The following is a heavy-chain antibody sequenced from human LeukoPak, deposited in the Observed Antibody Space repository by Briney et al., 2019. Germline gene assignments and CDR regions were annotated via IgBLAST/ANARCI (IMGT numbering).Heavy chain of an antibody. J-gene: IGHJ3*02. CDR1: GGSISSGGYY. D-gene: IGHD3-22*01. CDR2: IYYSGST. V-gene: IGHV4-31*03. Sequence: PSQTLSLTCTVSGGSISSGGYYWSWIRQHPGKGLEWIGYIYYSGSTYYNPSLKSRVTISLDMSKNQSSLKLTSVPAADTAVYYCARVADSSRYANAFDIWGQGTMVVVSS. CDR3: ARVADSSRYANAFDI.